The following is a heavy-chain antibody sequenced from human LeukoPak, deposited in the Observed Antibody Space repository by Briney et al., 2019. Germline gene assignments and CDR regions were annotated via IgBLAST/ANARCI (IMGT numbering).Heavy chain of an antibody. CDR3: ASRGGYCSSTSCYRIDY. J-gene: IGHJ4*02. CDR2: ISGSGGST. V-gene: IGHV3-23*01. Sequence: GGSLRLSCAASGFTFITYAMAWVRQAPGKGLEWVSAISGSGGSTYYADSVKGRFNISRDNSKNTLYLQMNSLRAEDTAVYYCASRGGYCSSTSCYRIDYWGQGTLVTVSS. D-gene: IGHD2-2*01. CDR1: GFTFITYA.